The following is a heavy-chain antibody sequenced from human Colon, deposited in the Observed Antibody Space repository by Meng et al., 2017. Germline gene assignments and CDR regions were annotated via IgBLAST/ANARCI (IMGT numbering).Heavy chain of an antibody. CDR3: ARDHMGEGYGLSGLDY. CDR2: IYYSGST. Sequence: SETLSLTCTVSGGSISSYYWSWIRQPPGKGLEWIGYIYYSGSTNYNPSLKSRVTISVDTSKNQFSLKLSSVTAADTAVYYCARDHMGEGYGLSGLDYWGQGTLVTVSS. D-gene: IGHD5-18*01. J-gene: IGHJ4*02. V-gene: IGHV4-59*01. CDR1: GGSISSYY.